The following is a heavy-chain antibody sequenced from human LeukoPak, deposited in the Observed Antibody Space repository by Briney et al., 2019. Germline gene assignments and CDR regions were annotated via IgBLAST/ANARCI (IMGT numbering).Heavy chain of an antibody. J-gene: IGHJ6*03. CDR2: IIPIFGTA. D-gene: IGHD6-13*01. CDR3: ARVGRQQLVLSDYYYYYMDV. V-gene: IGHV1-69*05. Sequence: GASVKVSCKASGYTFTSYDTNWVRQAPGQGLEWMGGIIPIFGTANYAQKFQGRVTITTDESTSTAYMELSSLGSEDTAVYYCARVGRQQLVLSDYYYYYMDVWGKGTTVTVSS. CDR1: GYTFTSYD.